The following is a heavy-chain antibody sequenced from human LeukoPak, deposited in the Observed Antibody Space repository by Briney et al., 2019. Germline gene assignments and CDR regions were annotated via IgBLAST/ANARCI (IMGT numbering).Heavy chain of an antibody. CDR1: GFTFDDYA. Sequence: PGGSLRLSCAASGFTFDDYAMHWVRQAAGKGLEWVSLISGDGVSTYYADSVKGRFTISRDNGKNSLYLQMNSLRTEDTALYYCAKDLRGSYDILTGSYWGQGTLVTVSS. V-gene: IGHV3-43*02. D-gene: IGHD3-9*01. CDR2: ISGDGVST. CDR3: AKDLRGSYDILTGSY. J-gene: IGHJ4*02.